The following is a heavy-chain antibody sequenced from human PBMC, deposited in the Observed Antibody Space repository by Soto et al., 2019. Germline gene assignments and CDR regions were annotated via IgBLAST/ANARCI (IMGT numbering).Heavy chain of an antibody. CDR2: INHSGST. V-gene: IGHV4-34*01. J-gene: IGHJ4*02. CDR3: ARDYGSGSLRN. CDR1: GGSFSGYY. Sequence: SETLSLTCAVYGGSFSGYYWSWIRQPPGKGLEWIGEINHSGSTNYNPSLKSRVTISVDTSKNQFSLKLSSVTAADTAVYYCARDYGSGSLRNWGQGTLVTVSS. D-gene: IGHD3-10*01.